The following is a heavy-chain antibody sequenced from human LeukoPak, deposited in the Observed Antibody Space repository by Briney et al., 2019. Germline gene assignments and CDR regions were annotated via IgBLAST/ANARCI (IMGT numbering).Heavy chain of an antibody. CDR1: GFTFSSYR. J-gene: IGHJ4*02. Sequence: GGSLRLSCAASGFTFSSYRMNWVRQAPGKGLEWVSAISGSGGSTYYADSVKGRFTISRDNSKNTLYLQMNGLRAEDTAVYYCAKDSSGWYYFDYWGQGTLVTVSS. D-gene: IGHD6-19*01. CDR2: ISGSGGST. CDR3: AKDSSGWYYFDY. V-gene: IGHV3-23*01.